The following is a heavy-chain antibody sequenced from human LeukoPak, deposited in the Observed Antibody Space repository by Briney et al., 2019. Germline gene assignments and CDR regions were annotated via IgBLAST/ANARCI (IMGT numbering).Heavy chain of an antibody. Sequence: HPGGSLRLSRAASGFAFNTYEMNWVRQAPGKGLQWLAYIPSSGSSIYYADYVKGRFTISRDNAKNSLYLQMDSLRAEATAVYYCARGGWHNVFNYWGQGTLVTVSS. D-gene: IGHD6-19*01. CDR3: ARGGWHNVFNY. CDR1: GFAFNTYE. CDR2: IPSSGSSI. V-gene: IGHV3-48*03. J-gene: IGHJ4*02.